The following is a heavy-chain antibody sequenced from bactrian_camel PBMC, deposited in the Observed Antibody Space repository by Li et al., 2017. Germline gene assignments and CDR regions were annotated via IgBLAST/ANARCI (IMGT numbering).Heavy chain of an antibody. CDR2: INSDDTT. Sequence: QVQLVESGGGSVQAGGSLRLSCVPSGHTISTSCSGWFRQAPGKEREGIADINSDDTTTYADSVKGRFTISKDNAKNILYLQMNSLKPEDTAIYTCAAHCAGGSCICSRELYDYVDWGLQGTQVTVS. V-gene: IGHV3S53*01. D-gene: IGHD4*01. J-gene: IGHJ4*01. CDR1: GHTISTSC.